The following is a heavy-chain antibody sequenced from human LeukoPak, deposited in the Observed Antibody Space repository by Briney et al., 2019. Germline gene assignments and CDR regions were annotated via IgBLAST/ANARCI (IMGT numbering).Heavy chain of an antibody. J-gene: IGHJ4*02. CDR3: AREGSSSTPPFDY. Sequence: GSLRLSCAASGFTFSSYWMSWVRQAPGKGLEWVANIKQDGSEKYYVDSVKGRFTISRDNAKNSLYLQIKSLRAEDTAVYYCAREGSSSTPPFDYWGQGALVTVSS. D-gene: IGHD6-6*01. CDR1: GFTFSSYW. V-gene: IGHV3-7*01. CDR2: IKQDGSEK.